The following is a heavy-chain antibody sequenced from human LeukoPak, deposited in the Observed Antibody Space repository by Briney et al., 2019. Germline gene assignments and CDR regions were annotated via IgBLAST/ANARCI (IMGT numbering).Heavy chain of an antibody. CDR3: ARDGYYYGSGSYYTLDY. D-gene: IGHD3-10*01. V-gene: IGHV4-59*01. J-gene: IGHJ4*02. CDR1: GGSISSYY. CDR2: IYYSGST. Sequence: SETLSPTCTVSGGSISSYYWSWIRQPPGKGLEWIGYIYYSGSTNYNPSLKSRVTISVDTSKNQFSLKLSSVTAADTAVYYCARDGYYYGSGSYYTLDYWGQGTLVTVSS.